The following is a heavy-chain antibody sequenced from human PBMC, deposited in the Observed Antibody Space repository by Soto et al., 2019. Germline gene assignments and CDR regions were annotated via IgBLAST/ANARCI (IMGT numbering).Heavy chain of an antibody. V-gene: IGHV3-23*01. CDR2: ISGSGGST. Sequence: GGSLRLSCAASGFTFSSYAMSWVRQAPGKGLEWVSAISGSGGSTYYADSVKGRFTISRDNSKNTLYLQMNSLRAEDTAVYYCAKDRAYYDILTGLLDYWGQGTLVTVSS. CDR3: AKDRAYYDILTGLLDY. D-gene: IGHD3-9*01. J-gene: IGHJ4*02. CDR1: GFTFSSYA.